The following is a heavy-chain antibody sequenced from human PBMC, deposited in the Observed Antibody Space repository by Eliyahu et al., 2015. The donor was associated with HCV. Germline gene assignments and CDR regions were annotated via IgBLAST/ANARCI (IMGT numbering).Heavy chain of an antibody. Sequence: QVQLVQSGAEVKKPGSSVKVSCKASGGTFSSYAISWVRQAPGQGLEWMGRIIPILGIANYAQKFQGRVTITADKSTSTAYMELSSLRSEDTAVYYCARDGGGFVVVPFDPWGQGTLVTVSS. D-gene: IGHD2-2*01. J-gene: IGHJ5*02. CDR3: ARDGGGFVVVPFDP. CDR2: IIPILGIA. V-gene: IGHV1-69*04. CDR1: GGTFSSYA.